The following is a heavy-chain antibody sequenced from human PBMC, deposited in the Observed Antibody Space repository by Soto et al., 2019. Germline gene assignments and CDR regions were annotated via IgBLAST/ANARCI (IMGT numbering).Heavy chain of an antibody. D-gene: IGHD2-21*01. V-gene: IGHV1-18*01. CDR3: VRDLVSTIGDFDN. CDR2: ISAYNGNT. CDR1: GYTFTSYG. Sequence: QVPLVQSGAEVKKPGASVKVSCKASGYTFTSYGISWVRQAPGQGLEWMGWISAYNGNTNYAQKFQGRVTMARDTSMSTAYMDLTRLRSDDTAVYYCVRDLVSTIGDFDNWGQGTLVIVSS. J-gene: IGHJ4*02.